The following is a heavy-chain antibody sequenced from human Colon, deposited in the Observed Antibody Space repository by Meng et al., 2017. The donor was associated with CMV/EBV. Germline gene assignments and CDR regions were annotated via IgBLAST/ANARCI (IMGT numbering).Heavy chain of an antibody. J-gene: IGHJ5*02. CDR3: VRDQMTMIRDAGLGYLRLDP. D-gene: IGHD1-1*01. CDR1: GGSIIDNFQ. V-gene: IGHV4-39*07. CDR2: IYHLGGA. Sequence: SETLSLTCSVSGGSIIDNFQWGWIRQPPGKGLEWIGNIYHLGGASYNPSLRSRVTMSVNTSKNQFSLKLTSVTAADTAMYYCVRDQMTMIRDAGLGYLRLDPWGQGTLVTVSS.